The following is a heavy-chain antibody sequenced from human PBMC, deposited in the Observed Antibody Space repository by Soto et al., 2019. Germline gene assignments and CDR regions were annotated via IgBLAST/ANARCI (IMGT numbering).Heavy chain of an antibody. CDR1: GYNFSNFW. D-gene: IGHD3-10*01. V-gene: IGHV5-51*01. CDR3: ARTPVVGGINEGYFDY. CDR2: IYPGDSDI. Sequence: GESLKISCQGSGYNFSNFWIGWVRQMPGKGLEWMGIIYPGDSDIRYSPSLQGQVTISADKSISTAYLQWRTLKASDTAQYYCARTPVVGGINEGYFDYWGQGTTVTVYS. J-gene: IGHJ4*02.